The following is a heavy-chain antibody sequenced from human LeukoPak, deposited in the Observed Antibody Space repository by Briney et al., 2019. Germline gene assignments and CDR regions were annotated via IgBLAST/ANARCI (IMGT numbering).Heavy chain of an antibody. CDR1: GFTFSSYG. CDR3: AKLSTSPYYFDY. V-gene: IGHV3-23*01. Sequence: GGSLRLSCAASGFTFSSYGMSWVRQTPGKGLEWVSAISASGTGTYFADSVKGRFTISRDNSKNTLYLQMNSLRAEDTAVYYCAKLSTSPYYFDYWGQGTLVTVSS. D-gene: IGHD2-2*01. J-gene: IGHJ4*02. CDR2: ISASGTGT.